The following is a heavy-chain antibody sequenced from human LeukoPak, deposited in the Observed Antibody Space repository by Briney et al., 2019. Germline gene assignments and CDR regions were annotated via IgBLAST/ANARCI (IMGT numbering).Heavy chain of an antibody. CDR1: GFTFSSYE. Sequence: GGSLRLSCAASGFTFSSYEMNWVRQAPGKGLEWVSYISSSSSYIYYADSVKGRFTISRDNAKNSLYPQMNSLRAEDTAVYYCARVRHRGVIRVDAFDIWGQGTMVTVSS. D-gene: IGHD3-10*01. CDR3: ARVRHRGVIRVDAFDI. J-gene: IGHJ3*02. V-gene: IGHV3-21*05. CDR2: ISSSSSYI.